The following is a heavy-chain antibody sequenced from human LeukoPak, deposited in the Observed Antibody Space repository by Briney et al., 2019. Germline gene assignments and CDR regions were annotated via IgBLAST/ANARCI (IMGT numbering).Heavy chain of an antibody. V-gene: IGHV4-31*03. CDR2: IYYGGST. CDR3: ARGTCSSGWSLGFDP. D-gene: IGHD6-19*01. J-gene: IGHJ5*02. Sequence: SETLSLTCTVSGGSISSGGYFWRWIRQHPGKGLEWIGYIYYGGSTYYNPSLKSRLTISVDTSENQFSLRLTSVTAADTAVYYCARGTCSSGWSLGFDPWGQGTLVTVSS. CDR1: GGSISSGGYF.